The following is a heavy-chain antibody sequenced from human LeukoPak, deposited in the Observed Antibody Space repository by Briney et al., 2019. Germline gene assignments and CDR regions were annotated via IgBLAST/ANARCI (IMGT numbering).Heavy chain of an antibody. V-gene: IGHV3-9*01. J-gene: IGHJ3*02. CDR1: GFTFDDYA. CDR2: ISWNSGSI. Sequence: AGGSLRLSCAASGFTFDDYAMHWVRQAPGKGLEWVSSISWNSGSIDYADSVRGRFTISRDNARNSLYLQMTSLRAEDTAVYYCARVVAVAGRAFDIWGQGTMVTVSS. CDR3: ARVVAVAGRAFDI. D-gene: IGHD6-19*01.